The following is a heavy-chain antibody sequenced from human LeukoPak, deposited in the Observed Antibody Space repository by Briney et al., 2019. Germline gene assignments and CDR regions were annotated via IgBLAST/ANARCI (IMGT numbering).Heavy chain of an antibody. V-gene: IGHV4-34*01. D-gene: IGHD1-26*01. J-gene: IGHJ5*02. CDR2: INHSGST. CDR1: GGSFSGYY. Sequence: SETLSLTCAVYGGSFSGYYWSWIRQPPGKGLEWIGEINHSGSTNYNPSLKSRVTISVDTSKNQFSLKLSSVTAADTAVYYCAREGYSSWFDPWGQGTLVTVSS. CDR3: AREGYSSWFDP.